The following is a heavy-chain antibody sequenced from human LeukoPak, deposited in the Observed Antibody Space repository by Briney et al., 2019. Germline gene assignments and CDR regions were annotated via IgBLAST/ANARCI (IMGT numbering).Heavy chain of an antibody. D-gene: IGHD5-12*01. CDR3: ASRGYSGYPVNLYYFDY. CDR1: GGSISSGGYY. J-gene: IGHJ4*02. Sequence: SETLSLTCTVSGGSISSGGYYWSWIRQHPGKGLEWIGCIYYSGSTYYNPSLKSRVTISVDTSKNQFSLKLSSVTAADTAVYYCASRGYSGYPVNLYYFDYWGQGTLVTVSS. CDR2: IYYSGST. V-gene: IGHV4-31*03.